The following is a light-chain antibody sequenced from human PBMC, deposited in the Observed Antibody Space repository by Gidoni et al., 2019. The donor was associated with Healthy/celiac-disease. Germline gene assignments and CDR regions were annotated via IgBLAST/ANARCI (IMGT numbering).Light chain of an antibody. Sequence: SSELPQDPAVSVALGQTVRITCQGASLRSYYASWYQQKPGQAPVLVIYGKNNRPSGIPDRFSGSSSGNTASLTSTGAQAEDEADDYCNSRDSSGNHLVFGGGTKLTVL. V-gene: IGLV3-19*01. CDR3: NSRDSSGNHLV. CDR2: GKN. J-gene: IGLJ2*01. CDR1: SLRSYY.